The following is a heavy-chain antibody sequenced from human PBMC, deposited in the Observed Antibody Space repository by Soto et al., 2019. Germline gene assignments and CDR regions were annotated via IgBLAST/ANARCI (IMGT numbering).Heavy chain of an antibody. CDR1: GCSISGYS. V-gene: IGHV4-59*08. CDR3: ARRTKLGTAWYPDC. J-gene: IGHJ4*02. D-gene: IGHD6-19*01. CDR2: IHYSGGT. Sequence: SETLSLTCAVSGCSISGYSWSWIRQPPGKGLEWIGNIHYSGGTNYNPSLKSRLTISLDTSKIQFSLQLTSVTAADTAVYYCARRTKLGTAWYPDCWGQGTLVTVSS.